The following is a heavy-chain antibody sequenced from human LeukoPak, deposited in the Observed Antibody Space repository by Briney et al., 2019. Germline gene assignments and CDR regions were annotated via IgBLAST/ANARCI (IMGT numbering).Heavy chain of an antibody. CDR3: ARVCSSTSCLLDY. Sequence: SETLSLTCTVSGGSISSSSYYWGWIRQPPGKGLEWIGSIYYNGSTYYNPSLKSRVTISVDTSKNQFSLKLSSVTAADTAVYYCARVCSSTSCLLDYWGQGTLVTVSS. J-gene: IGHJ4*02. CDR2: IYYNGST. V-gene: IGHV4-39*07. CDR1: GGSISSSSYY. D-gene: IGHD2-2*01.